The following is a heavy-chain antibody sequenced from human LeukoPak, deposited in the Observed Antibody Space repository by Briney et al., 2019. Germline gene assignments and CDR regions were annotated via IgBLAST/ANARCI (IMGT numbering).Heavy chain of an antibody. D-gene: IGHD2-2*01. J-gene: IGHJ6*03. CDR1: GGSISSYY. CDR2: IYYSGST. V-gene: IGHV4-59*01. CDR3: ARGRRVPAAIYYFYYYMDV. Sequence: PSETLSLTCTVSGGSISSYYWSWIRQPPGKGLEWIGYIYYSGSTNYNPSLRSPVTISVDTSKNQFSLRLSSVTAADTAVYYCARGRRVPAAIYYFYYYMDVWGKGTTVTISS.